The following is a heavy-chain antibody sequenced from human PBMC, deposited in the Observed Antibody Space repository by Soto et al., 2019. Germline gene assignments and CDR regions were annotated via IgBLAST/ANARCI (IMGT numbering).Heavy chain of an antibody. D-gene: IGHD6-13*01. Sequence: VGSLRLSCAASGFTFSSYSMNWVRQAPGKGLEWVSSMSSSSSYIYYADSVQGRFTISRDNAKNSLYLQKNSLRAEDTAVYYCARPAAAGTSGSLDYWGQGTLVTVSS. CDR3: ARPAAAGTSGSLDY. CDR1: GFTFSSYS. J-gene: IGHJ4*02. CDR2: MSSSSSYI. V-gene: IGHV3-21*01.